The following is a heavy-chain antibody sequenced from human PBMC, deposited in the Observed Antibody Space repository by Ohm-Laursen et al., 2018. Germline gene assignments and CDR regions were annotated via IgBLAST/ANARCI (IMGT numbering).Heavy chain of an antibody. V-gene: IGHV3-7*01. CDR2: IKQDGGEK. Sequence: SLRLSCAASGFIFSSYCMSWVRQAPGKGLEWVANIKQDGGEKYYVDSVKGRFTISRDNAKNSLYLQMNSLRAEDSAVYYCARHYDRSGKWGFFDYWGQGTLVTVSS. J-gene: IGHJ4*02. CDR3: ARHYDRSGKWGFFDY. D-gene: IGHD3-22*01. CDR1: GFIFSSYC.